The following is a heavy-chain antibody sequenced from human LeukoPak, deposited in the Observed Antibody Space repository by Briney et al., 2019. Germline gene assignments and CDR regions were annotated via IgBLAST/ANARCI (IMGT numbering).Heavy chain of an antibody. CDR2: IWSDGSEK. V-gene: IGHV3-30*02. CDR3: AKDAGGGSGPDH. D-gene: IGHD2-15*01. CDR1: GFIFSSYP. Sequence: GGSLRLSCAASGFIFSSYPMHWVRQAPGKGLEWVAAIWSDGSEKVYGDSGKGRFTISRDNSKNTAYLQMNTLRAEDTALYYCAKDAGGGSGPDHWGQGTLVTVSS. J-gene: IGHJ4*02.